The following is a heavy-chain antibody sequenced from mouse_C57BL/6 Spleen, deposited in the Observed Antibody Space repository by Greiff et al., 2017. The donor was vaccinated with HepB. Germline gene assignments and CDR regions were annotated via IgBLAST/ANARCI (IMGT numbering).Heavy chain of an antibody. V-gene: IGHV1-55*01. D-gene: IGHD1-1*01. J-gene: IGHJ2*01. CDR1: GYTFTSYW. CDR3: ARTDYYVSSLDY. Sequence: QVQLQQSGAELVKPGASVKMSCKASGYTFTSYWITWVKQRPGQGLEWIGDIYPGSGSTNYNEKFKSKATLTVDTSSSTAYMQLSSLTSEDSAVYYCARTDYYVSSLDYWGQGTTLTVSS. CDR2: IYPGSGST.